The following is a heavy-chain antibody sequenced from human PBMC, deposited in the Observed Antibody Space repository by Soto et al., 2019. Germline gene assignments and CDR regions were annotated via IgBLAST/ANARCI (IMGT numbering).Heavy chain of an antibody. CDR2: INAGNGNT. J-gene: IGHJ6*02. D-gene: IGHD5-18*01. CDR1: GYTFTSYA. Sequence: ASVKVSCKASGYTFTSYAMHWVRQAPGQRLEWMGWINAGNGNTKYSQKFQGRVTITRDTSASTAYMELSSLRSEDTAVYYCARDGHSYGPKELRATFYGNRARARYGMDVWGQGTTVTVYS. CDR3: ARDGHSYGPKELRATFYGNRARARYGMDV. V-gene: IGHV1-3*01.